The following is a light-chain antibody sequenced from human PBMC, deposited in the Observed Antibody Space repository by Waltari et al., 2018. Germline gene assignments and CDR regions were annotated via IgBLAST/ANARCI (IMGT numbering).Light chain of an antibody. CDR2: EVS. CDR3: SSFTNSNTWL. CDR1: TSDVGGYDY. J-gene: IGLJ3*02. Sequence: QSALTQPASVSGSPGQSITISCTGTTSDVGGYDYVSWYQHHPGKAPKLMIYEVSNRPSGVSNRFSGSKSGNTASLTISGLQAEDEADYYCSSFTNSNTWLFGGGIKLTVL. V-gene: IGLV2-14*01.